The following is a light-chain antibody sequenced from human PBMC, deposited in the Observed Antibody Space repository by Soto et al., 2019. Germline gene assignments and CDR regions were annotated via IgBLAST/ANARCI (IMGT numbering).Light chain of an antibody. CDR1: SSDVGGYNY. CDR3: QTYDSRLDGSV. Sequence: QSALTQPRSVSGSPGQSVTISCTGTSSDVGGYNYVSWYQQHPGKAPKLMIYDVSKRPSGVPDRFSGSKSGNTASLTISGLQAEDEADYYCQTYDSRLDGSVFGGGTKLTVL. J-gene: IGLJ3*02. CDR2: DVS. V-gene: IGLV2-11*01.